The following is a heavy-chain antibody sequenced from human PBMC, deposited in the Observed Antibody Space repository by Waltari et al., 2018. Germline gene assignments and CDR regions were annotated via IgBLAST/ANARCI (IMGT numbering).Heavy chain of an antibody. CDR2: IYPGDSDT. CDR3: ARLKSSEDDAFDI. V-gene: IGHV5-51*01. J-gene: IGHJ3*02. D-gene: IGHD1-26*01. CDR1: GCSFTSYW. Sequence: EVQLVQSGAEVKKPGESRKVSCKGSGCSFTSYWIGLGRQMPGKGLEWMGIIYPGDSDTRYRPSVQGQVTSSADKSISTAYLQWSSLKASDTAMYYCARLKSSEDDAFDIWGQGTMVTVSS.